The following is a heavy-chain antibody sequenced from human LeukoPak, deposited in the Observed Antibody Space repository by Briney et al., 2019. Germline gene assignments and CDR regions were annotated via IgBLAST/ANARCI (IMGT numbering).Heavy chain of an antibody. V-gene: IGHV1-46*01. CDR2: INPSGGST. CDR3: ARGIPGTYDY. D-gene: IGHD1-20*01. CDR1: GYTFSSHY. J-gene: IGHJ4*02. Sequence: ASVKVSCKASGYTFSSHYMHWVRQAPGQGLEWMGIINPSGGSTTYAQKFQGRVTITADKSTSTAYMELSSLRSEDTAVYYCARGIPGTYDYWGQGTLVTVSS.